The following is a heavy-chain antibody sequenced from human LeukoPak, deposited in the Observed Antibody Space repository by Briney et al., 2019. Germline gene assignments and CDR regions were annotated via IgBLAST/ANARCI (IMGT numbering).Heavy chain of an antibody. J-gene: IGHJ4*02. D-gene: IGHD5-18*01. CDR1: GFTFSSYA. CDR2: ISYDGSNK. Sequence: GGSLRLSCAASGFTFSSYAMHWVRQAPGKGLEWVAVISYDGSNKYYADSVKGRFTISRDNSKNTLYLQMNSLRAEDTAVYYCARNRVTAMALYYFDYWGQGTLVTVSS. CDR3: ARNRVTAMALYYFDY. V-gene: IGHV3-30-3*01.